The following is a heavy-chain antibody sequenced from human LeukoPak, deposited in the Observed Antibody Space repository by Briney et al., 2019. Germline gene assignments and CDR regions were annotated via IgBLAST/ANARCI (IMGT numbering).Heavy chain of an antibody. CDR3: ARLDAAAGLNDAFDI. V-gene: IGHV5-51*01. Sequence: GESLKISCKGSGYSFTSYWIGWVRQMPGKGLEWMGIIYPGDSDTRYSPSFQGQVTISADKSISTAYLQWSSLKASDTAMYYCARLDAAAGLNDAFDIWGQGTMVTVSS. J-gene: IGHJ3*02. D-gene: IGHD6-13*01. CDR1: GYSFTSYW. CDR2: IYPGDSDT.